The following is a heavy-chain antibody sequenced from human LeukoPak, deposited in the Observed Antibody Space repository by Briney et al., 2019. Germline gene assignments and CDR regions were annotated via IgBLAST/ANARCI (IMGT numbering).Heavy chain of an antibody. CDR1: GDSLSNNNVA. CDR2: IYYRPKFNT. J-gene: IGHJ4*02. Sequence: SQTLSLTCAISGDSLSNNNVAWNWIRQSPSRGLEWLGMIYYRPKFNTDYAVSVKSRIAINSDTSKKQFSLQLNSVTPEDTGVYYCARGSHSSFDYWGQGTLVTVSS. V-gene: IGHV6-1*01. D-gene: IGHD3-10*01. CDR3: ARGSHSSFDY.